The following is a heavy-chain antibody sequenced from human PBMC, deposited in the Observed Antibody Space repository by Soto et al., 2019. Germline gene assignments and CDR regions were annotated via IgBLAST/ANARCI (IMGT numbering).Heavy chain of an antibody. CDR1: GFTFSSYS. CDR2: ISSSSSYI. Sequence: EVQLVESGGGLVKPGGSLRLSCAASGFTFSSYSMNWVRQAPGKGLVWVSSISSSSSYIYYADSVKGRFTISRDNAKNSLYLQMNSLRAEDTAVYYCARGSGYEQPNDAFDIWGQGTMVTVSS. D-gene: IGHD5-12*01. V-gene: IGHV3-21*01. J-gene: IGHJ3*02. CDR3: ARGSGYEQPNDAFDI.